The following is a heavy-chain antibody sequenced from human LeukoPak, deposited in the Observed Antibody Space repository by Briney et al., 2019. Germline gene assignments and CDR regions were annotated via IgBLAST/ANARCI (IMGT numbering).Heavy chain of an antibody. CDR1: GFTFNDFY. V-gene: IGHV3-11*04. D-gene: IGHD2-2*01. Sequence: PGGSLRLSCAASGFTFNDFYMSWIRQAPGKGLEWLSHISSSGSTIYYADSVKGRFTISRDNAKNSLYLQMNSLRAEDTAVYYCARGPFTSISKYFDYWGQGTLVTVSS. J-gene: IGHJ4*02. CDR2: ISSSGSTI. CDR3: ARGPFTSISKYFDY.